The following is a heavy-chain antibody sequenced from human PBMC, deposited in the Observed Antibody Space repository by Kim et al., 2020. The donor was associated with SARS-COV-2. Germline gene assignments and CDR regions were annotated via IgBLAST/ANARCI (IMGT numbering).Heavy chain of an antibody. Sequence: GGSLRLSCATSGFTFRSYDMHWVRQVTGKGLEWVSSIGADGDTYYPDSVMGRFTISREDARNALYLQMNGLSAGDTAVYYCATGHFLSGFISSGTENYF. CDR2: IGADGDT. CDR3: ATGHFLSGFISSGTENYF. J-gene: IGHJ4*01. D-gene: IGHD5-12*01. V-gene: IGHV3-13*01. CDR1: GFTFRSYD.